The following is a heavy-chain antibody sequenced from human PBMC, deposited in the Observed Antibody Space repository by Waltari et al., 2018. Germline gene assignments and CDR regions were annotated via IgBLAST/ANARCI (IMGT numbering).Heavy chain of an antibody. CDR3: ASGDSTLATVSIDS. D-gene: IGHD2-21*02. CDR2: IIPVFGTA. CDR1: GDTFRSTA. Sequence: QVRLVQSGAAVKKPGSSVRVSCTIPGDTFRSTATSWVRQAPGQGLEWMGRIIPVFGTAKYAQKFQDRVTLVADKSTSSVYMQLTTLRSGDPAVYYCASGDSTLATVSIDSWGQGTLVTVSP. V-gene: IGHV1-69*08. J-gene: IGHJ4*02.